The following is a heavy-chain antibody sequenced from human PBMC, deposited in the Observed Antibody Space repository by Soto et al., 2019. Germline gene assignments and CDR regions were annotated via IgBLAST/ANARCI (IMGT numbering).Heavy chain of an antibody. CDR2: ISGSGGNT. D-gene: IGHD3-10*01. Sequence: EVQLLESGGGLVQPGGSLRLSCAASGFTFSSYAMSWVRQAPGKGLEWVSIISGSGGNTFYADSVKGRFTISRDNSKNTLYLQMNSLTAEDTAVYYCAKHFVNGEVDYWGQGTLVTVSS. CDR1: GFTFSSYA. J-gene: IGHJ4*02. V-gene: IGHV3-23*01. CDR3: AKHFVNGEVDY.